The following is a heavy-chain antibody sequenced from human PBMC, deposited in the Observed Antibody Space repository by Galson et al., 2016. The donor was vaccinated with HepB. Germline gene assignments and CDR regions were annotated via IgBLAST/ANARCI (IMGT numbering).Heavy chain of an antibody. J-gene: IGHJ6*02. CDR1: GGSISSYY. V-gene: IGHV4-59*01. CDR3: ARSEYQLQWHSYYGMDV. D-gene: IGHD2-2*01. Sequence: LSLTCNVSGGSISSYYLSWIRQPPGKGLEWIAYISDSGSTNYSPSLESRVTILLDTSKNQFSLRLSSVTAADTAVYYCARSEYQLQWHSYYGMDVWGQGITVTVSS. CDR2: ISDSGST.